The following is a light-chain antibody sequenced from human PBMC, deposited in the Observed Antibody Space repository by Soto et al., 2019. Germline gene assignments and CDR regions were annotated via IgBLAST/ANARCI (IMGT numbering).Light chain of an antibody. Sequence: QSGLTQPPSASGTPGQRVTISCSGSSSNIGTYSVSWYQHFPGTAPRLLIYSDNQRPSGVPDRFSASKSGASASLAISGLQSEDEADFYCAAWDDSLNGCVFGTGTNLTVL. CDR3: AAWDDSLNGCV. J-gene: IGLJ1*01. V-gene: IGLV1-44*01. CDR2: SDN. CDR1: SSNIGTYS.